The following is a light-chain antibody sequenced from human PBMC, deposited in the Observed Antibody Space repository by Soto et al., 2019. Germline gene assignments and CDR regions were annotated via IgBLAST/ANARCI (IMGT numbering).Light chain of an antibody. V-gene: IGKV3-20*01. CDR1: QSVSSNY. CDR2: GAS. CDR3: QQYNSYPIT. J-gene: IGKJ5*01. Sequence: EIVLTQSPGTLSLSPGERATLSCRASQSVSSNYLAWYKQKPGQAPRFLSYGASSRATGIPDRFSGSGSGTEFTLTISSLQPDDFETYYCQQYNSYPITFGQGTRLEIK.